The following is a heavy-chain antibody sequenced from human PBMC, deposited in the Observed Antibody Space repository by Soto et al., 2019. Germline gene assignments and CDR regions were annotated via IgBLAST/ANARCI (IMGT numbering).Heavy chain of an antibody. CDR1: GYTFTSYA. CDR3: ARGSTIFGVVTPPYYYGMDV. Sequence: ASVKVSCKASGYTFTSYAMHWVRQAPGQRLEWMGWINAGNGNTKYSQKFQGRVTITRDTSASTAYMELSSLRSEDTAVYYCARGSTIFGVVTPPYYYGMDVWGQGTTVTVSS. CDR2: INAGNGNT. D-gene: IGHD3-3*01. V-gene: IGHV1-3*01. J-gene: IGHJ6*02.